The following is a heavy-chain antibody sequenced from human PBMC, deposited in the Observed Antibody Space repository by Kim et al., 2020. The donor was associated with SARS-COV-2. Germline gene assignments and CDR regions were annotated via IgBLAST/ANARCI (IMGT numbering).Heavy chain of an antibody. Sequence: YNPAPAGRLTISVDTSKNQFSLKRSSVTAADTAIYYCARSKEGLPDCDYWGQGALVTVSA. J-gene: IGHJ4*02. V-gene: IGHV4-4*08. CDR3: ARSKEGLPDCDY.